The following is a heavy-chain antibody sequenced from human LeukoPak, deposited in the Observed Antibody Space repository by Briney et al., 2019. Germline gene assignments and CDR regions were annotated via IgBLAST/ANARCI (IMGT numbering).Heavy chain of an antibody. J-gene: IGHJ4*02. Sequence: PSETLSLTCTVSGGSISSYYWSWIRQTPGKGLEWIGYIYYSGSTNYNPSLKSRVTISVDTSKNQFSLKLSSVTAADTAVYYCARDDGYSDFDYWGQGTLVTVSS. CDR1: GGSISSYY. D-gene: IGHD5-24*01. CDR2: IYYSGST. CDR3: ARDDGYSDFDY. V-gene: IGHV4-59*01.